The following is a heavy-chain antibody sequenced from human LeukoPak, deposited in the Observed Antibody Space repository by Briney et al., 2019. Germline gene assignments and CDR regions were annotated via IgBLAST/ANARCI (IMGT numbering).Heavy chain of an antibody. CDR3: ARAGYYYDSSGYRYYFDY. V-gene: IGHV3-74*01. Sequence: GGSLRLSCAASGFTFSSYWMHWVRQAPGKGLVWVSRINSDGSSTSYADSVKGRFTISRDNAKNTLYLQMNSLRAEDTAVYYCARAGYYYDSSGYRYYFDYWGQGTLVTVSS. CDR2: INSDGSST. D-gene: IGHD3-22*01. J-gene: IGHJ4*02. CDR1: GFTFSSYW.